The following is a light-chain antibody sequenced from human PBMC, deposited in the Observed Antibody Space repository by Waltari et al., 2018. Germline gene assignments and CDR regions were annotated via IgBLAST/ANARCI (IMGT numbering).Light chain of an antibody. Sequence: QSALTQPRSVSGSPGQSVTISCTGTSSNVGSFDYVSWYQHHPGKAPKLLIYDVAKRPSGCPHRFSGSKSGHTASLTITGLQTEDEADYYCCSYTGTNTFVLGTGTAITVL. CDR2: DVA. J-gene: IGLJ1*01. CDR1: SSNVGSFDY. V-gene: IGLV2-11*01. CDR3: CSYTGTNTFV.